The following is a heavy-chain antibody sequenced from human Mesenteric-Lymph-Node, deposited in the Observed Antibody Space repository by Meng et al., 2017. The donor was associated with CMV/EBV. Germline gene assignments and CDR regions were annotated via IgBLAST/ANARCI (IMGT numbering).Heavy chain of an antibody. V-gene: IGHV3-23*01. J-gene: IGHJ4*02. CDR2: ISGSGGST. CDR3: AKDYRGKGYCSSGICYSGGFDY. Sequence: GESLKISCAASGFTFSSYAMSWVRQAPGKGLEWVSAISGSGGSTYYADSVKGRFTISRDNSKNTLYLQMNSLRAEDTAVYYCAKDYRGKGYCSSGICYSGGFDYWGQGTLVTVSS. D-gene: IGHD2-15*01. CDR1: GFTFSSYA.